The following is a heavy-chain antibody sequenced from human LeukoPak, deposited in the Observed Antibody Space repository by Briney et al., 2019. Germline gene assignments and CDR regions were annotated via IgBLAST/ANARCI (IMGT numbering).Heavy chain of an antibody. CDR3: ARDHSTSWDWYLGL. D-gene: IGHD2/OR15-2a*01. J-gene: IGHJ2*01. Sequence: GASVKVSCKASGYTFTSYDINWVRQAAGQGLEWMGWMNPNSGNTGYAQKFQGRVTITRNTSISTAYMELSSLRSEDTAVYYCARDHSTSWDWYLGLWGRGTLVTVSS. V-gene: IGHV1-8*03. CDR1: GYTFTSYD. CDR2: MNPNSGNT.